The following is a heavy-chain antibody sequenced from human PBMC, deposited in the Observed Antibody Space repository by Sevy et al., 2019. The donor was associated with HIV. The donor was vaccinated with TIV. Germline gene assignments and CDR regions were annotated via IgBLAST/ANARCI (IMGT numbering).Heavy chain of an antibody. CDR2: IYYTGTT. V-gene: IGHV4-59*01. J-gene: IGHJ4*02. CDR1: GGSMNFYY. Sequence: SETLSLTCTVSGGSMNFYYWNWIRQTPGKGLEWIGHIYYTGTTNYSPSLRSRVSMSLDASKSHFSLKLTSVTAADPXXXXXXXXXXXXXXRFPYYWGPGTLVTVSS. CDR3: XXXXXXXXXRFPYY.